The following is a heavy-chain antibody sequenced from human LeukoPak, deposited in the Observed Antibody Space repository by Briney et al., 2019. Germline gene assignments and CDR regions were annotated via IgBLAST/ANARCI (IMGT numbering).Heavy chain of an antibody. CDR3: ARGGYSTSSSYSYYYMDV. D-gene: IGHD6-6*01. Sequence: SETLSLTCAVSVWSFSGYYWSWIRQPAGKGGEWIGEINHSGCTHYNPSLTSRVTISVDTSKNQFSLNLSSLSAAYTAVYYVARGGYSTSSSYSYYYMDVGGKGTAVSVSS. V-gene: IGHV4-34*01. CDR2: INHSGCT. J-gene: IGHJ6*03. CDR1: VWSFSGYY.